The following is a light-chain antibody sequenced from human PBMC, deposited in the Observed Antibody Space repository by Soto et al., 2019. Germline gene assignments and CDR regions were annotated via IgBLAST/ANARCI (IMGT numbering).Light chain of an antibody. V-gene: IGKV3-20*01. CDR1: QSVSSTY. J-gene: IGKJ1*01. CDR2: GAS. CDR3: QQYGSSPRS. Sequence: EIVLTQSPGTLSLSPGERATLSCRASQSVSSTYLAWYQHKLGQAPRLLIYGASSKASGIPDRFSGSGSGTEFTLTISRLEPEDFAVYYCQQYGSSPRSFGQGTKVEVK.